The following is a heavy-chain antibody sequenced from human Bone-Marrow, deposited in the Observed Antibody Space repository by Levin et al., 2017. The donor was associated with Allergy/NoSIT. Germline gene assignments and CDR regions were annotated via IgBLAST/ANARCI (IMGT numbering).Heavy chain of an antibody. J-gene: IGHJ4*02. D-gene: IGHD3-22*01. CDR3: ARVAYYDSSAYSN. CDR2: INKDGSRI. V-gene: IGHV3-74*01. CDR1: GFTFSGYW. Sequence: PGGSLRLSCAASGFTFSGYWMHWVRQVPGKGLEWVSRINKDGSRIGYADSVRGRFTISRDNAKNTVYLQMNSLRVEDTAVYYCARVAYYDSSAYSNWGQGTLVTVSS.